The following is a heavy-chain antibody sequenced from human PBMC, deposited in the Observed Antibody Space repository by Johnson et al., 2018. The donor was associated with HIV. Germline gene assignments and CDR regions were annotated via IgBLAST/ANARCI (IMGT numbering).Heavy chain of an antibody. CDR1: GFIFDDYG. CDR2: SNWKGGSP. CDR3: ARDESGSSWAFDI. Sequence: VQLVESGGGVVRPGGSLRLSCAASGFIFDDYGMSWVRQAPGKGLEWVSGSNWKGGSPGYAASVQGRFTISRDNARNSLFLQMNSLRAEDTALYYCARDESGSSWAFDIWGQGTVVTVS. V-gene: IGHV3-20*04. D-gene: IGHD6-13*01. J-gene: IGHJ3*02.